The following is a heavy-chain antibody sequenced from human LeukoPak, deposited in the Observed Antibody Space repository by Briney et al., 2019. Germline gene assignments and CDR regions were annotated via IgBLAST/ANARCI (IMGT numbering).Heavy chain of an antibody. V-gene: IGHV4-4*07. D-gene: IGHD3-9*01. CDR3: ARGNMILTGSPPYYYYYMDV. J-gene: IGHJ6*03. CDR1: GGSISSYY. CDR2: IYTSGST. Sequence: SETLSLTCTVSGGSISSYYWSWIRQPAGKGLEWIGRIYTSGSTNYNPSLKSRVTMSVDTSKNQFSLKLSSVTAADTAVYYCARGNMILTGSPPYYYYYMDVWGKGTTVTISS.